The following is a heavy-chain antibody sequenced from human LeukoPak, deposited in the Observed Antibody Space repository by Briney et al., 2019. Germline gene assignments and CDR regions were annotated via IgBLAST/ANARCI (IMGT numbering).Heavy chain of an antibody. Sequence: GGSLRLSCAASGFTFSSYGMHWVRQAPGKGLEWVAVIWYDGSNKYYADSVRGRFTISRDNSKNTLYLQMNSLRAEDTAVYYCARSHYGGSYYFDYWGQGTLVTVSS. CDR1: GFTFSSYG. V-gene: IGHV3-33*01. CDR3: ARSHYGGSYYFDY. J-gene: IGHJ4*02. D-gene: IGHD4-23*01. CDR2: IWYDGSNK.